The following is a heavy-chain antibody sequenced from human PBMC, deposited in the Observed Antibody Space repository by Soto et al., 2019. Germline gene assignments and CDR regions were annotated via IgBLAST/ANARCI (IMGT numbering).Heavy chain of an antibody. V-gene: IGHV1-69*02. CDR1: GGTFSSYT. J-gene: IGHJ6*02. Sequence: QVQLVQSGAEVKKPGSSVKVSCKASGGTFSSYTISWVRQAPGQGLEWMGRIIPILGIANYAQKFQGRVTITADKSTSSDYMELSSLRSEDTAVYYCASQGNVTWRQLWLKPGSYGMDVWGQGTTVTVSS. D-gene: IGHD5-18*01. CDR3: ASQGNVTWRQLWLKPGSYGMDV. CDR2: IIPILGIA.